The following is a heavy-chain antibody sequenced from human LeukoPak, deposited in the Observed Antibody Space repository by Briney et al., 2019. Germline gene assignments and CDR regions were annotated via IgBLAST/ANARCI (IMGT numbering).Heavy chain of an antibody. D-gene: IGHD2-21*02. CDR1: GFNFNTYS. CDR3: ARDRGGDRYFDL. Sequence: GGSLRLSCAVSGFNFNTYSMNWVRQAPGRGPEWVSSISSTSNYIYYADSVKGRFTISRDNAKNSLYLQMNSLRAEDTAVYYCARDRGGDRYFDLWGRGTLVTVSS. CDR2: ISSTSNYI. J-gene: IGHJ2*01. V-gene: IGHV3-21*01.